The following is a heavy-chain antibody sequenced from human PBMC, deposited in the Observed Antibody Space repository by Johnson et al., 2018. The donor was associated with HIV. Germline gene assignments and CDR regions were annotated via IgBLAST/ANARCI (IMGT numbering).Heavy chain of an antibody. CDR1: GFTFSTYW. D-gene: IGHD7-27*01. V-gene: IGHV3-7*02. CDR3: ARVKSYGNWGSRKGGRESRAAFDI. J-gene: IGHJ3*02. Sequence: VHLVESGGGLVQPGGSLRLSCAASGFTFSTYWMNWVRQAPGKGLEWLANINQDGSAKYSVDSLKGRFTISRDNVKNSLYLQMNSLRVDDTAVYYCARVKSYGNWGSRKGGRESRAAFDIWGQGTMVTVSS. CDR2: INQDGSAK.